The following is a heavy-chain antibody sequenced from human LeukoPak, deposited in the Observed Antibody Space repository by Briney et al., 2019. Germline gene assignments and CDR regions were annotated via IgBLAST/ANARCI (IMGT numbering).Heavy chain of an antibody. D-gene: IGHD1-26*01. Sequence: GGSLRLSCAASGFTFSSYAMSWVRQAPGKGLEWVSAISGSGGSTYYADSVKGRFTISRDNSKNTLYLQMNSLSAEDTAVYYCARARMVGGTTYYFAYWGQGTLVTVSS. CDR2: ISGSGGST. CDR1: GFTFSSYA. CDR3: ARARMVGGTTYYFAY. V-gene: IGHV3-23*01. J-gene: IGHJ4*02.